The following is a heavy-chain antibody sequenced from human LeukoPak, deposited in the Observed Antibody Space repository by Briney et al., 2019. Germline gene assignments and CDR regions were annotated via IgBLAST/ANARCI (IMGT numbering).Heavy chain of an antibody. CDR2: IYSGGST. CDR3: ARAGPYDAFDI. V-gene: IGHV3-53*04. D-gene: IGHD1-14*01. J-gene: IGHJ3*02. Sequence: PGGSLRLSCAASGFSVNSNYMSWVRQAPGKGLEWVLVIYSGGSTYYADSVKGRFTISRHISKNTLYLQMNRLRAEDTAVYYCARAGPYDAFDIWGQGTMVTVSS. CDR1: GFSVNSNY.